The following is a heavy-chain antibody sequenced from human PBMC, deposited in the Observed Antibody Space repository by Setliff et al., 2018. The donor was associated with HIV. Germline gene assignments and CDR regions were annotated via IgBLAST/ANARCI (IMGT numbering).Heavy chain of an antibody. CDR3: ARVGGSYGWYYFDY. Sequence: PSETLSLTCTVSGGSISSHYWSWIRQPPGKGLEWIGYIYYSGSTNYNPSLKSRVTISVDTSKNQFSLKLSSVTAADTAVYYCARVGGSYGWYYFDYWGQRTLVTVSS. D-gene: IGHD1-26*01. V-gene: IGHV4-59*11. J-gene: IGHJ4*02. CDR1: GGSISSHY. CDR2: IYYSGST.